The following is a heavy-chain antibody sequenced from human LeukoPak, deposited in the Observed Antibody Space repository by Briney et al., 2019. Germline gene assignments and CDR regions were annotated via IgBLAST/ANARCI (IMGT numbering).Heavy chain of an antibody. Sequence: SETLSLTCTVSGGSISTYYWNWIRQPPGKGLEWIGYIYNSGSTNYNPSLKSRVTISVYTSKNQFSLKMSSVTAADTAMYYCARSASSGYYLDAFDIWGQGTMVTVS. CDR3: ARSASSGYYLDAFDI. CDR1: GGSISTYY. CDR2: IYNSGST. J-gene: IGHJ3*02. V-gene: IGHV4-59*01. D-gene: IGHD3-22*01.